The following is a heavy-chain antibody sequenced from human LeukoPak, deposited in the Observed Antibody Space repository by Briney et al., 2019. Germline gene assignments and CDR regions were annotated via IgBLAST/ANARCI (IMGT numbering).Heavy chain of an antibody. CDR3: ARGEQWLVSNYFDY. Sequence: SETLSLICTVSGASISSYYWSWIRQPPGKGLEWIGDIYYSGSTNYNPSLKSRVTISVDTSKNQFSLKLSSVTAADTAVYYCARGEQWLVSNYFDYWGQGTLVTVSS. CDR2: IYYSGST. CDR1: GASISSYY. V-gene: IGHV4-59*01. D-gene: IGHD6-19*01. J-gene: IGHJ4*02.